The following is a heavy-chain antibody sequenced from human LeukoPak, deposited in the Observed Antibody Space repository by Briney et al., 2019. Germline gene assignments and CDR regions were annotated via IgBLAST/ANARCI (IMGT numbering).Heavy chain of an antibody. D-gene: IGHD3-3*01. CDR2: ISYDGSNK. Sequence: GRSLRLSCAASGFTFSSYGMHWVRQAPGKGLEWVAVISYDGSNKYYADSVKGRFTISRDNSKNTLYLQMNSLRAEDTAVYYCAKTTTYYDFWSGYSTDYFDYWGQGTLVTVPS. CDR1: GFTFSSYG. V-gene: IGHV3-30*18. CDR3: AKTTTYYDFWSGYSTDYFDY. J-gene: IGHJ4*02.